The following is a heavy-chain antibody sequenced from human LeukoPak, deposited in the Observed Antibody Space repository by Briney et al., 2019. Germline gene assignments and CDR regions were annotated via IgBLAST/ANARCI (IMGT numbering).Heavy chain of an antibody. CDR2: ISGGSGAI. V-gene: IGHV3-48*01. J-gene: IGHJ4*02. D-gene: IGHD6-19*01. Sequence: GGSLRLSCAASGFTFSSYNMIWVRQAPGKGLEWVSYISGGSGAIYYTDSVRGRFTISRDNARNSLALQMNSLRAEDTAVYYCARDEGPTSSSIAVAGTLDYWGQGTLVTVSS. CDR1: GFTFSSYN. CDR3: ARDEGPTSSSIAVAGTLDY.